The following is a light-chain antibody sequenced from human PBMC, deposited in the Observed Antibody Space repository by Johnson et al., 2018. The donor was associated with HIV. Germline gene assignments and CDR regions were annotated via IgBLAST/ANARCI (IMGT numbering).Light chain of an antibody. V-gene: IGLV1-51*01. CDR1: SSNIGNNY. J-gene: IGLJ1*01. CDR3: GKWDGGLSAHFV. CDR2: DND. Sequence: QSILTQPPSMSAAPGQKVTISCSGSSSNIGNNYVSWYQQLPGTAPKLLIYDNDKRPSGIPDRFSASKSDTSATLGITGLQTGDEANHYCGKWDGGLSAHFVLGTVTKVTVL.